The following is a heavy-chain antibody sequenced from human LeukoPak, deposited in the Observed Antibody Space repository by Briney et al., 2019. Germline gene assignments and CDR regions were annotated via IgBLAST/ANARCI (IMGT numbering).Heavy chain of an antibody. D-gene: IGHD2-8*01. J-gene: IGHJ6*03. CDR1: GFTFSSYA. Sequence: GGSLRLSCAASGFTFSSYAMTWVRQAPGKGLERVSAISGSGGSTYYADSVKGRFTISRDNSKNTLYLQMNSLRAEDTAVYYCAKTRDSLMYMDVWGKGTTVTVSS. CDR3: AKTRDSLMYMDV. V-gene: IGHV3-23*01. CDR2: ISGSGGST.